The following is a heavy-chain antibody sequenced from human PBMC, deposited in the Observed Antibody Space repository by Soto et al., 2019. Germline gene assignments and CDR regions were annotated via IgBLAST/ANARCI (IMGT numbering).Heavy chain of an antibody. CDR1: GFTFSSYA. J-gene: IGHJ3*02. CDR2: ISGSGGEK. CDR3: VRDSNPRIIDWFDALDI. Sequence: GSLRLSCAASGFTFSSYAMSWVRQAPGKGLEWVPAISGSGGEKNYADSVKGRFTISRDNVKNSLYLQMNSLRVEDTAFYYCVRDSNPRIIDWFDALDIWGQGTVVTVSS. D-gene: IGHD3-9*01. V-gene: IGHV3-23*01.